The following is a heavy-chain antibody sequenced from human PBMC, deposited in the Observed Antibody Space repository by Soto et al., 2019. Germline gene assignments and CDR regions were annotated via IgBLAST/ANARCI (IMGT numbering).Heavy chain of an antibody. CDR2: IKQDGSEK. Sequence: GGSLRLSCAASGFTFSSYWMSWVRQAPGKGLEWVANIKQDGSEKYYVDSVKGRFTISRDNAKNSLYLQMNSLRAEDTAVYYCARGVPGYGNHYFDYWGQGTLVTVSS. CDR1: GFTFSSYW. D-gene: IGHD6-13*01. J-gene: IGHJ4*02. CDR3: ARGVPGYGNHYFDY. V-gene: IGHV3-7*01.